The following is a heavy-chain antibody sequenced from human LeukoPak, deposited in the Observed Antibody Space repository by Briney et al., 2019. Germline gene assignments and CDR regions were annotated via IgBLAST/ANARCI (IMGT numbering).Heavy chain of an antibody. V-gene: IGHV4-39*01. Sequence: SETLSLTCTVSGGSISSSSYYWGWIRQPPGKGLEWIGSIYYSGSTYYNPSLKSRVTISVDTSKDQFSLKLSSVTAADTAVYYCARGLPGLLYYFDYWGQGTLVTVSS. CDR1: GGSISSSSYY. D-gene: IGHD1-26*01. J-gene: IGHJ4*02. CDR2: IYYSGST. CDR3: ARGLPGLLYYFDY.